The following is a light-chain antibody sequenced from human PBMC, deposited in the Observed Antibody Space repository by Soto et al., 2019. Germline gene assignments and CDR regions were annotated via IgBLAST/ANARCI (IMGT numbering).Light chain of an antibody. CDR3: QQYYSTPWT. Sequence: DIVMTQSPDSLAVSLGERATINCKSSQSVLYSSNNKNYLAWYQQKPGQPPKLLIYWASTRESGVPDRFSVSGSGTDFTLTISSLQAEDVAVYYCQQYYSTPWTFDQGTKVEIK. J-gene: IGKJ1*01. V-gene: IGKV4-1*01. CDR1: QSVLYSSNNKNY. CDR2: WAS.